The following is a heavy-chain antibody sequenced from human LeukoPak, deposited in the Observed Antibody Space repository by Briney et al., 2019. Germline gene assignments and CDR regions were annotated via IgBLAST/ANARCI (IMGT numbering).Heavy chain of an antibody. V-gene: IGHV3-11*01. D-gene: IGHD3-10*01. CDR1: GFTFSDYY. Sequence: GGSLRLSCAASGFTFSDYYMSWIRQAPGKGLEWVSYISSSGSTIYYADSVKGRFTISRDNSKNTLYLQMNSLRAEDTAVYYCANEVYGSGSYPNHDAFDIWGQGTMVTVSS. J-gene: IGHJ3*02. CDR2: ISSSGSTI. CDR3: ANEVYGSGSYPNHDAFDI.